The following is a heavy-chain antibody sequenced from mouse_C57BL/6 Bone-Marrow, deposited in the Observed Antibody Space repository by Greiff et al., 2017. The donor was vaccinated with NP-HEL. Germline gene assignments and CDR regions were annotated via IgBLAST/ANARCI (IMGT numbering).Heavy chain of an antibody. CDR1: GFTFSDAW. Sequence: EVQVVESGGGLVQPGGSMKLSCAASGFTFSDAWMDWVRQSQEKGLEWVAEIRNKDNNHATYYAESVKGRITISRDESKSSVNLQRNSLRAEDTGMYYCTRGYEYPVGFAYWVQGTLVTVSA. J-gene: IGHJ3*01. V-gene: IGHV6-6*01. CDR2: IRNKDNNHAT. CDR3: TRGYEYPVGFAY. D-gene: IGHD2-4*01.